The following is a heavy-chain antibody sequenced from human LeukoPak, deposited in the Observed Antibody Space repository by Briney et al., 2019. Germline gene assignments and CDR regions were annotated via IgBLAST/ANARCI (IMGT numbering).Heavy chain of an antibody. CDR1: GFNFSNYA. D-gene: IGHD6-13*01. Sequence: GSSLRLSCAASGFNFSNYAIHWVRQAPGKGLEWIAAVSLGGGSKYYADSVKGRLTISRDNSQNTLFLQMISLRIEDTAVYYCARDASGSWALDSWGQGSLVTVSS. CDR3: ARDASGSWALDS. J-gene: IGHJ4*02. CDR2: VSLGGGSK. V-gene: IGHV3-30*04.